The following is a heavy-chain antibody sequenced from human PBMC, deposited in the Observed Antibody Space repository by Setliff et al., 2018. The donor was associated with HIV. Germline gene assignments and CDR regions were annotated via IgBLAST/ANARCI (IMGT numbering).Heavy chain of an antibody. V-gene: IGHV4-34*01. CDR2: IHHSGST. J-gene: IGHJ4*02. D-gene: IGHD2-15*01. CDR3: ARGPVVGFDS. CDR1: GGSFRGYY. Sequence: PSETLSLTCAVYGGSFRGYYWSWVRQPPGKGLEWIGEIHHSGSTKNNPSLKSRVTISLAASKNQFSLKLRSVTVADTAVYFCARGPVVGFDSWGQGTLVTVSS.